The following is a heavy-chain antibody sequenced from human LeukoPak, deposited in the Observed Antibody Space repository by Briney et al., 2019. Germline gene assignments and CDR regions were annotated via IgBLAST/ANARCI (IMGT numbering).Heavy chain of an antibody. CDR2: ISSSSSTI. CDR3: ARADHYFCGSYSQDFDY. Sequence: GGSLRLSCAASGFTFSSYSMSWVRQAPGKGLEGVSYISSSSSTIYYADSVKGRFTISRDNAKNSLYLQMDSLRAEDTAVYYCARADHYFCGSYSQDFDYWGQGTLVTVCS. J-gene: IGHJ4*02. V-gene: IGHV3-48*01. D-gene: IGHD1-26*01. CDR1: GFTFSSYS.